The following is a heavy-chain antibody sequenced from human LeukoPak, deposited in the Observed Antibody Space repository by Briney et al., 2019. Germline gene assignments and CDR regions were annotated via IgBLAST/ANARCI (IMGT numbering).Heavy chain of an antibody. D-gene: IGHD1-26*01. CDR1: GGSISGTNW. J-gene: IGHJ4*02. V-gene: IGHV4-4*02. CDR2: ISLRGLT. Sequence: SETLSLTCGVSGGSISGTNWWSWVRPPPGQGLEWIGEISLRGLTNYNPSLRSRLTMSLDESKNQVSLNLTSVTGADTAVYYCSRESGPFSPFGFWGQGTLVSVHS. CDR3: SRESGPFSPFGF.